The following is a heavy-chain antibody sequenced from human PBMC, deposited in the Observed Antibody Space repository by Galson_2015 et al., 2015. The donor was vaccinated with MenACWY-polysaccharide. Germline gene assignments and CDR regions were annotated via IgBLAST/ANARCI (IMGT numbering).Heavy chain of an antibody. J-gene: IGHJ4*02. Sequence: SLRLSCAASGFPFSTYEMNWVRQAPGKGLEWISYISGAGHTIYYADSVKGRFTVSRDNAKNLLYLQTNSLRAEDTAVYYCARLTTVTPVDYWGQGTLVTVSS. CDR2: ISGAGHTI. CDR3: ARLTTVTPVDY. D-gene: IGHD4-17*01. CDR1: GFPFSTYE. V-gene: IGHV3-48*03.